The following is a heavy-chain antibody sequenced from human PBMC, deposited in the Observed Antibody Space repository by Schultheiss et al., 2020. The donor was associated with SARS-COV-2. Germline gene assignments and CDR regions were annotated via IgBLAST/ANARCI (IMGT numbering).Heavy chain of an antibody. CDR1: GFTFSSYS. CDR3: ARRYDFWSGDAFDI. V-gene: IGHV3-21*01. J-gene: IGHJ3*02. CDR2: ISSSSSYI. D-gene: IGHD3-3*01. Sequence: GGSLRLSCAASGFTFSSYSMNWVRQAPGKGLEWVSSISSSSSYIYYADSVKGRFTISRDNAKKSLYLQMNSLIAEDMAVYYCARRYDFWSGDAFDIWGQGTMVTVSS.